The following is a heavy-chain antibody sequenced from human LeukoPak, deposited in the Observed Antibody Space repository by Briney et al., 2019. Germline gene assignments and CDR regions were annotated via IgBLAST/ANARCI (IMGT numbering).Heavy chain of an antibody. V-gene: IGHV3-23*01. D-gene: IGHD2-15*01. Sequence: GGSLRLSCAASGFTFSSYAMSWVRQAPGKGLELVSAISGSGGSTYYADSVKGRFTISRDNSKNTLYLQMNSLRAEDTAVYYCASPTLVVVAADAFDIWGQGTMVTVSS. CDR3: ASPTLVVVAADAFDI. CDR2: ISGSGGST. CDR1: GFTFSSYA. J-gene: IGHJ3*02.